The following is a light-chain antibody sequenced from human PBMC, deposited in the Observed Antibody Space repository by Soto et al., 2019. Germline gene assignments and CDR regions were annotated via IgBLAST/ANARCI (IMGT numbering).Light chain of an antibody. CDR2: DVT. CDR1: RSDVGGYNY. J-gene: IGLJ2*01. CDR3: SSFTTVNTFVV. V-gene: IGLV2-14*03. Sequence: QSALTQPASVSGFHGQSITISCTGSRSDVGGYNYVSWYQQHPAKAPKMIIYDVTSRPSGVSNRFSGSKSGNTASLTISGLQADDEADYYCSSFTTVNTFVVFGRGTQLTVL.